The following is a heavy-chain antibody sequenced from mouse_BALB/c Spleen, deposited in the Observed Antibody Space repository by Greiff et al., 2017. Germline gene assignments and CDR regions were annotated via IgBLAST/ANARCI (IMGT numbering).Heavy chain of an antibody. Sequence: VQLQQSGPELVKPGASVRISCKASGYTFTSYYIHWVKQRPGQGLEWIGWIYPGNVNTKYNEKFKGKATLTADKSSSTAYMQLSSLTSEDSAVYFCARSPTGGYAMDYWGQGTSVTVSS. V-gene: IGHV1S56*01. J-gene: IGHJ4*01. CDR1: GYTFTSYY. CDR3: ARSPTGGYAMDY. CDR2: IYPGNVNT. D-gene: IGHD4-1*02.